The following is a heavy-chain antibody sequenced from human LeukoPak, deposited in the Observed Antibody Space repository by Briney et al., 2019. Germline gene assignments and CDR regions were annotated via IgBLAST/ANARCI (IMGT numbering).Heavy chain of an antibody. CDR1: GYTFTTYG. CDR3: ASTMVRRVVILSEY. D-gene: IGHD3-10*01. CDR2: ISAYNGNT. J-gene: IGHJ4*02. V-gene: IGHV1-18*01. Sequence: ASVKVSCKASGYTFTTYGISWVRQAPGQGLEWMGWISAYNGNTNYAQKLQGRVTMTTDTSTSTAYMELRSLRSDDTAVYYCASTMVRRVVILSEYWGQGTLVTVSS.